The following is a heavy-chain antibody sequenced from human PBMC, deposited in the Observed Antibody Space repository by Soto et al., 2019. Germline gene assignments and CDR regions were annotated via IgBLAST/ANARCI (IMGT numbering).Heavy chain of an antibody. CDR1: GFTFRRYR. J-gene: IGHJ4*02. Sequence: GGSLRLSCAASGFTFRRYRMHWVRQAPGKGLEWVSCINSDGSRTTYADSVKGRFTISRDNAKSTLYVQMNSLRAEDTAVYYCARDLGDSYGHPIDYWGQGTLVTVSS. CDR2: INSDGSRT. CDR3: ARDLGDSYGHPIDY. V-gene: IGHV3-74*01. D-gene: IGHD4-17*01.